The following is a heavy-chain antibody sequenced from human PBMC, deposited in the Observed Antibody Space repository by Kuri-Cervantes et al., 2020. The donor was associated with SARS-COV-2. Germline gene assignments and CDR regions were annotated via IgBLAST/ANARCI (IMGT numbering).Heavy chain of an antibody. J-gene: IGHJ6*02. V-gene: IGHV3-7*01. CDR2: IKQDGSEK. D-gene: IGHD6-6*01. CDR3: ARDLRYSSSDGMDV. Sequence: GESLKISCAASGFTFSSYAMHWVRQAPGKGLEWVANIKQDGSEKYYVDSVKGRFTISRDNAKNSLYLQMNSLRAEDTAVYYCARDLRYSSSDGMDVWGQGTTVTVSS. CDR1: GFTFSSYA.